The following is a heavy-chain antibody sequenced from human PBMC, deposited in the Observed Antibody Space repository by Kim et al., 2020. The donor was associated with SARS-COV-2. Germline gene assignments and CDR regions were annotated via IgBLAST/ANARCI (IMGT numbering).Heavy chain of an antibody. CDR1: GGTFSSYT. V-gene: IGHV1-69*04. J-gene: IGHJ6*02. CDR3: ARDLRVGGQIVGEYYYYGMDV. D-gene: IGHD3-22*01. Sequence: SVKVSCKASGGTFSSYTISWVRQAPGQGLEWMGRIIPILGIANYAQKFQGRVTITADKSTSTAYMELSSLRSEDTAVYYCARDLRVGGQIVGEYYYYGMDVWGQGTTVTVSS. CDR2: IIPILGIA.